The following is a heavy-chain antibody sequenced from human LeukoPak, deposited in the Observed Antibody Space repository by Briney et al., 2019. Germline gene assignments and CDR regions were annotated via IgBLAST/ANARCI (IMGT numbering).Heavy chain of an antibody. J-gene: IGHJ3*02. CDR3: ARPKEDHYESVTYYTPYEALDI. Sequence: SVKVSCKASGYTFTGYYMHWVRQAPGQGLEWMGGITPIFGTTKYAQNFQGRVTITADQSTSTAYMELSSLRSEDTALYYCARPKEDHYESVTYYTPYEALDIWGQGTMVTVSS. CDR1: GYTFTGYY. D-gene: IGHD3-3*01. CDR2: ITPIFGTT. V-gene: IGHV1-69*13.